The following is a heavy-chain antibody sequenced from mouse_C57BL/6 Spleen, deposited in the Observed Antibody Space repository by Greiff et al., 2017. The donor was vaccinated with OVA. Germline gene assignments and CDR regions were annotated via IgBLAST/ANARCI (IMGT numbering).Heavy chain of an antibody. J-gene: IGHJ3*01. CDR2: IYPGSGNT. V-gene: IGHV1-76*01. D-gene: IGHD2-2*01. CDR3: AFYYGYDGGFAY. Sequence: QVHVKQSGAELVRPGASVKLSCKASGYTFTDYYINWVKQRPGQGLEWIARIYPGSGNTYYNEKFKGKATLTAEKSSSTAYMQLSSLTSEDSAVYFCAFYYGYDGGFAYWGQGTLVTVSA. CDR1: GYTFTDYY.